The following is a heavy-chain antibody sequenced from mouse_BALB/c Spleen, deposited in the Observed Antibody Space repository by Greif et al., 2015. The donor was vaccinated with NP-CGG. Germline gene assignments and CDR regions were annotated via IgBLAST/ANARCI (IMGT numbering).Heavy chain of an antibody. V-gene: IGHV5-6*01. CDR1: GFTFSSYG. CDR2: ISSGGSYT. D-gene: IGHD3-3*01. CDR3: ARQDRDGKVFAY. Sequence: EVKLMESGGDLVKPGGSLKLSCAASGFTFSSYGMSWVRQTPDKRLEWVATISSGGSYTYYPDSVKGRFTISRDNAKNTLYLQMSRLKSEDTGMYFCARQDRDGKVFAYWGQGTLVTVSA. J-gene: IGHJ3*01.